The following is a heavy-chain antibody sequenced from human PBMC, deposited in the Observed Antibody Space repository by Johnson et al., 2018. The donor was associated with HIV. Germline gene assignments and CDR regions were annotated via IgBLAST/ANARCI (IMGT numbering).Heavy chain of an antibody. J-gene: IGHJ3*02. Sequence: VQLVESGGGLIQPGGSLRLSCAASGFTVSSNYMSWVRQAPGKGLEWVSYISSSGSTIYYADSVKGRFTISRDNSKNTLYLQMNSLRAEDTAVYYCARDLRGAFDIWGQGTMVTVSS. V-gene: IGHV3-48*01. CDR2: ISSSGSTI. CDR1: GFTVSSNY. CDR3: ARDLRGAFDI.